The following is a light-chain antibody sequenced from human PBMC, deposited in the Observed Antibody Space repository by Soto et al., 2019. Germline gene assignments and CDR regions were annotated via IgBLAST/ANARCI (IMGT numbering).Light chain of an antibody. CDR3: CSYAGSSTWV. CDR2: EGS. Sequence: QSALTQPASVSGSPGQSITISCTGTSSDVGNYNFVSWYQQHPGKAPKLMIYEGSKRPSGVSNRFSGSKSGNTASLTISGLQAEDEADYYCCSYAGSSTWVFGGGTKVTVL. V-gene: IGLV2-23*01. CDR1: SSDVGNYNF. J-gene: IGLJ3*02.